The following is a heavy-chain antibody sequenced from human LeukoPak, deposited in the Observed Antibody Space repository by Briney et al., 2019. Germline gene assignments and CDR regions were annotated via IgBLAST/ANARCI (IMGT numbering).Heavy chain of an antibody. D-gene: IGHD3-22*01. J-gene: IGHJ3*02. Sequence: SGTLSLTCAVSGGSISSSNWWSWVRQPPGKGLEWIGEIYHSGSTNYNPSLKSRVTISVDKSKNQFSLKLSSVTAADTAVYYCARLPPLYYYDSSGYYGDNAFDIWGQGTMVTVSS. CDR1: GGSISSSNW. V-gene: IGHV4-4*02. CDR2: IYHSGST. CDR3: ARLPPLYYYDSSGYYGDNAFDI.